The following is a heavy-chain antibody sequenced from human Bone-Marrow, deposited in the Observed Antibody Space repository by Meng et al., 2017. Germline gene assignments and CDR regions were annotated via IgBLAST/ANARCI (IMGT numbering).Heavy chain of an antibody. CDR2: MNLNSDKK. J-gene: IGHJ4*02. D-gene: IGHD3-16*01. CDR1: GYTFTDYE. CDR3: ARGHNYVDY. V-gene: IGHV1-8*01. Sequence: ASVKVSCKASGYTFTDYEVNWVRQAPGQGLEWMAWMNLNSDKKDYARKFQGRLALTRDTSISTAYMGLSSLTTEDTAVYYCARGHNYVDYWGQGTLVTVSS.